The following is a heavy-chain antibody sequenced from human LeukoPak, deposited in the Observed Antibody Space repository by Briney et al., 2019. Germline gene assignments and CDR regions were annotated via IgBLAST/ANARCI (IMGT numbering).Heavy chain of an antibody. CDR1: GGSISSYY. D-gene: IGHD6-19*01. Sequence: SETLSLTCTVSGGSISSYYWSWIRQPAGKGLEWIGRIYTSGSTNYNPSLKSRVTMSVDTSKNQFSLKLSSVTAADTAVYYCVREPHSSGWYRDAFDIWGQGTMVTVSS. J-gene: IGHJ3*02. V-gene: IGHV4-4*07. CDR2: IYTSGST. CDR3: VREPHSSGWYRDAFDI.